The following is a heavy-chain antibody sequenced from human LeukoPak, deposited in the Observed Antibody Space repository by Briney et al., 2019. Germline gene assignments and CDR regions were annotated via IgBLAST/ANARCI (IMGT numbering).Heavy chain of an antibody. CDR1: GFTFSSYS. CDR2: ISSSSSYI. CDR3: AISLYGPAAELYYYYYMDV. J-gene: IGHJ6*03. V-gene: IGHV3-21*01. D-gene: IGHD2-2*01. Sequence: GGSLRLSCAASGFTFSSYSMNWVRQAPGKGLEWVSSISSSSSYIYYADSVKGRFTISRDNAKNSLYLQMNSLRAEDTAVYYCAISLYGPAAELYYYYYMDVWRKGTTVTVSS.